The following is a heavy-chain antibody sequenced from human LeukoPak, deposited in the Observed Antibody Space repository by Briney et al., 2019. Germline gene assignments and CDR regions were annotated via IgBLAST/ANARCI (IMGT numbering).Heavy chain of an antibody. J-gene: IGHJ6*02. CDR2: IYYSGST. Sequence: SETLSLTCTVSGGSISSYYWSWIRQPPGKGLEWIGYIYYSGSTNYNPSLKSRVTISVDTSKNQFSLKLSSVTAADTAVYYCARAWVRYFDRSYGMDVWGQGTTVTVSS. V-gene: IGHV4-59*01. CDR1: GGSISSYY. CDR3: ARAWVRYFDRSYGMDV. D-gene: IGHD3-9*01.